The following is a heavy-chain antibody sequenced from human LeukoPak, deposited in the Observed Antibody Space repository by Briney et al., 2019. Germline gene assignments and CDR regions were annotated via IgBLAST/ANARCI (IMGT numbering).Heavy chain of an antibody. CDR2: ISGSGGST. CDR1: GFAFGSYA. D-gene: IGHD3-3*01. V-gene: IGHV3-23*01. J-gene: IGHJ4*02. Sequence: GGSLRLSCAASGFAFGSYAMSWVRQAPGKGLEWVSAISGSGGSTYYADSVKGRFTISRDNSKNTLYLQMSSLRAEDTAVYYCAKGVTIFGVVSVTYFDYWGQGTLVTVSS. CDR3: AKGVTIFGVVSVTYFDY.